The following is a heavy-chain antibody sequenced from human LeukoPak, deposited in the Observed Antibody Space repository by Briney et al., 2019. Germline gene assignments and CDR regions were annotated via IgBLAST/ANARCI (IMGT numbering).Heavy chain of an antibody. Sequence: PSETLSLTCGVSGGSVSSTNWWTWIRQPPGKGLEWIGEVHLDGRTNFNPSLKSRLTMSVDLSENHVSLKLTSVTAADAAVYYCAREGGFYRPLDYSGQGTLVTVSS. V-gene: IGHV4-4*02. CDR3: AREGGFYRPLDY. CDR1: GGSVSSTNW. J-gene: IGHJ4*02. CDR2: VHLDGRT. D-gene: IGHD6-25*01.